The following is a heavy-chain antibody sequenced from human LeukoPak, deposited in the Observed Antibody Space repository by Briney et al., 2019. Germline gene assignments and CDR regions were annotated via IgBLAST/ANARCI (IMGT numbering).Heavy chain of an antibody. Sequence: GGSLRLSCAATQATDRLYYLTSLRQAPGKGLECVSVIYSGGSTYYADSVKGRFTVSRDNSKNTLYRQMNSLRAEDVDMYYGARRLGYCTSTTCLLPVDYWGQGTLVTVSS. V-gene: IGHV3-53*01. D-gene: IGHD2-2*01. CDR2: IYSGGST. CDR1: QATDRLYY. CDR3: ARRLGYCTSTTCLLPVDY. J-gene: IGHJ4*02.